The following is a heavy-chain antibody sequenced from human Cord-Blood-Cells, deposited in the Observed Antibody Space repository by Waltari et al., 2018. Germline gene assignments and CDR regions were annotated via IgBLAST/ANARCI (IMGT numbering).Heavy chain of an antibody. Sequence: EVQLVESGGGLVQPGGSLRLSWAASGLTFSSLALSWVRQDPGKGLAWVSAISGSVDSTYYADSVKGRFTISRDNSKNTLYLQMNSLRAEDTAVYYCAKDTDIVVVVAAIPVGGMDVWGQGTTVTVSS. CDR3: AKDTDIVVVVAAIPVGGMDV. J-gene: IGHJ6*02. D-gene: IGHD2-15*01. CDR1: GLTFSSLA. CDR2: ISGSVDST. V-gene: IGHV3-23*04.